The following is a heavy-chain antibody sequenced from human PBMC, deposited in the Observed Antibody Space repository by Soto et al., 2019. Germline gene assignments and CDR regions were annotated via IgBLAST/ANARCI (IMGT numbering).Heavy chain of an antibody. CDR3: ARFCSVAVAWGYYGMDV. D-gene: IGHD6-19*01. J-gene: IGHJ6*02. V-gene: IGHV6-1*01. CDR2: TYYRSKWYN. Sequence: SQTLSLTCAISGDSVSSNSAAWNWIRQSPSRGLEWLGRTYYRSKWYNDYAVSVKSRITINPDTSKNQFSLQLNSVTPEDTAVYYCARFCSVAVAWGYYGMDVWGQGTTVTVSS. CDR1: GDSVSSNSAA.